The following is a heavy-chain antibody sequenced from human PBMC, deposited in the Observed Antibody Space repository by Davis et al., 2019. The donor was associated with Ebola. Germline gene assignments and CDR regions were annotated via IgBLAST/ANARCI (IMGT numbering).Heavy chain of an antibody. D-gene: IGHD3-10*01. CDR3: ARAGRYYNYGMDV. CDR1: RDSVSRNSAA. J-gene: IGHJ6*02. V-gene: IGHV6-1*01. CDR2: TYDRSKWYN. Sequence: SQTPSLTPAISRDSVSRNSAAGNWTRQSPTRGLEWLGRTYDRSKWYNDYAVSVKRRITINPDTSKNQFSLQLNPVTPEDTAVYYCARAGRYYNYGMDVWCQGTTVTVSS.